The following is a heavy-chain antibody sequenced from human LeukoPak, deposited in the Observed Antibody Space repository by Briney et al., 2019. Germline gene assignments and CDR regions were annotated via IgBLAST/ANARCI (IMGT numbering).Heavy chain of an antibody. CDR3: ARVDSSLSGIDY. CDR2: ISSSSSYI. CDR1: GFTFSSYS. Sequence: GGSLRLSCATSGFTFSSYSMNWVRQAPGKWLEWVSSISSSSSYIYYADSVKGRFTISRDNAKNSLYLQMNSLRAEDTAVYYCARVDSSLSGIDYWGQGTLVTVSS. D-gene: IGHD6-6*01. J-gene: IGHJ4*02. V-gene: IGHV3-21*01.